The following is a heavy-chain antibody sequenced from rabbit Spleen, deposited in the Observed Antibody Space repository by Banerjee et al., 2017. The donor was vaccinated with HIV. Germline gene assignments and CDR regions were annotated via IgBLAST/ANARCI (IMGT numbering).Heavy chain of an antibody. D-gene: IGHD1-1*01. CDR1: GFDFSGSSY. V-gene: IGHV1S45*01. CDR2: IDAGSSGFT. CDR3: ARDTSSSFSSYGMDL. Sequence: QEQLVESGGDLVKPGASLTLTCTASGFDFSGSSYMCWVRQAPGKGLEWIACIDAGSSGFTYFASWAKGRFTISKTSSTTVTLQMTSLTAADTATYFCARDTSSSFSSYGMDLWGPGTLVTVS. J-gene: IGHJ6*01.